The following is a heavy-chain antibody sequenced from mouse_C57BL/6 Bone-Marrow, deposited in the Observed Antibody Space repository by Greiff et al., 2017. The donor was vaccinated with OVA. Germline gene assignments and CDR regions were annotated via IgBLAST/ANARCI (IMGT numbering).Heavy chain of an antibody. Sequence: QVQLQQSGTELVKPGASVKLSCKASGYTFTSYWMHWVKQRPGQGLEWIGNINPSNGGTNYNEKFKSKATLTVDKSSSTAYMQLSSLTSEDSAVYYCARWSLYYYAMDYWGQGTSVTVSS. CDR1: GYTFTSYW. CDR3: ARWSLYYYAMDY. CDR2: INPSNGGT. J-gene: IGHJ4*01. V-gene: IGHV1-53*01. D-gene: IGHD1-1*02.